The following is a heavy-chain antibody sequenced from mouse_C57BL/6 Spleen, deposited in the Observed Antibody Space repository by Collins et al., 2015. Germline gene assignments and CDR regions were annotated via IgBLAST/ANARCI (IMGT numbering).Heavy chain of an antibody. J-gene: IGHJ1*01. Sequence: DVQLQESGPGLVKPSQSLSLTCTVTGYSITSDYAWNWIRQFPGNKLEWMGYISYSGSTSYNPSLKSRISITRDTSKNQFFLQLNSVTTEDTATYYCAREGDWYFDVWGAGTTVTVSS. V-gene: IGHV3-2*02. CDR1: GYSITSDYA. CDR3: AREGDWYFDV. CDR2: ISYSGST.